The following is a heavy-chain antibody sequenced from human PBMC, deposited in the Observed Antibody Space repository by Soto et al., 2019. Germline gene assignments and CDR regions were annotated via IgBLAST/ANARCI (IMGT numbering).Heavy chain of an antibody. D-gene: IGHD6-19*01. CDR1: GFTFSNAW. J-gene: IGHJ6*02. Sequence: PGGSLRLSCAASGFTFSNAWMSWVRQAPGKGLEWVGRIKSKTDGGTTDYAAPVKGRFTISRDDSTNTLYLQMNSLKTEDTAVYYCTTDRSGSRWYDQYSGMDVWGQGTTVTVSS. CDR2: IKSKTDGGTT. CDR3: TTDRSGSRWYDQYSGMDV. V-gene: IGHV3-15*01.